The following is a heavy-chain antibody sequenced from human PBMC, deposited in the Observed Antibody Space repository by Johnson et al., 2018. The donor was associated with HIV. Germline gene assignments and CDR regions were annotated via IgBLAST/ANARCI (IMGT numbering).Heavy chain of an antibody. D-gene: IGHD1-26*01. CDR1: GFTFSSYA. CDR2: VNQDGSAK. CDR3: VTADRGSA. Sequence: VQLVESGGGLIQPGGSLRLSCAASGFTFSSYAMHWVRQAPGKGLEWVANVNQDGSAKFYVDSVKGRFTISRDNAKNSLYLQMNSLRDEDTAVYYCVTADRGSAWGQGTTVTVSS. V-gene: IGHV3-7*03. J-gene: IGHJ3*01.